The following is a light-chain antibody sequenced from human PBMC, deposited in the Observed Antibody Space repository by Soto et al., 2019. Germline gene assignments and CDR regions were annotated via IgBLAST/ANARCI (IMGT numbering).Light chain of an antibody. CDR2: KAS. V-gene: IGKV1-5*03. Sequence: DIQMTQSPSTLSASVGDRVTITCRASQSISSWLAWYQQKPGKAPKLLIYKASSLESRVPSRFSGSGSGTEFTLTISSLQPDAFATYYCQQYNSYPWTFRQGTKVEIK. J-gene: IGKJ1*01. CDR3: QQYNSYPWT. CDR1: QSISSW.